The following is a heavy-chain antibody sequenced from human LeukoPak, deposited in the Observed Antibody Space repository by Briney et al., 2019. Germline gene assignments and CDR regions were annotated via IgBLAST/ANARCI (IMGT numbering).Heavy chain of an antibody. J-gene: IGHJ4*02. V-gene: IGHV4-39*01. CDR1: GGSISSSSYY. D-gene: IGHD2-15*01. CDR2: IYYSGST. Sequence: PSETLSLTCTVSGGSISSSSYYWGWIRQPPGKGLEWIGSIYYSGSTYYNPSLKSRVTISVDTSKNQFSLKLSSVTAADTAVYYCARRGVRTANVDYFDYWGQGTLVTVSS. CDR3: ARRGVRTANVDYFDY.